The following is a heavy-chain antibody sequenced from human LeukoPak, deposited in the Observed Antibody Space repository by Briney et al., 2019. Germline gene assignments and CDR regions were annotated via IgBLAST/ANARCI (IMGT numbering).Heavy chain of an antibody. CDR2: IYYSGST. D-gene: IGHD3-16*02. Sequence: SGTLSLTCTVSGGSISSSSYYWGWIRQPPGKGLGWIGSIYYSGSTYYNPSLKSRVTISVDTSKNQFSLKLSSVTAADTAVYYCARDPAVVYDYVWGSYRSFFDYWGQGTLVTVSS. CDR1: GGSISSSSYY. J-gene: IGHJ4*02. CDR3: ARDPAVVYDYVWGSYRSFFDY. V-gene: IGHV4-39*07.